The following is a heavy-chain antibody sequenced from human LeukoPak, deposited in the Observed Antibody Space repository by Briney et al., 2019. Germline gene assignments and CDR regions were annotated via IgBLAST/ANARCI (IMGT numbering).Heavy chain of an antibody. CDR2: ISSSGSTI. CDR3: AELGITMIGGV. V-gene: IGHV3-48*03. D-gene: IGHD3-10*02. CDR1: GFTVSSNY. Sequence: GGSLRLSCAASGFTVSSNYMNWVRQAPGKGLEWVSYISSSGSTIYYADSVKGRFTISRDNAKNSLYLQMNSLRAEDTAVYYCAELGITMIGGVWGKGTTVTTSS. J-gene: IGHJ6*04.